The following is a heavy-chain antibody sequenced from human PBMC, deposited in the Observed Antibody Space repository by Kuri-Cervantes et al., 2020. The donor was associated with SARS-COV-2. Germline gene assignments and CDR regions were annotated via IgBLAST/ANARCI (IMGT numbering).Heavy chain of an antibody. CDR3: ARDRISSGWYVGYYFGY. V-gene: IGHV3-21*01. J-gene: IGHJ4*02. CDR1: GFTFSSYS. Sequence: GESLKISCAASGFTFSSYSMNWVRQAPGKGLEWVSSISSSSSYIYYADSVKGRFTISRDNAKNSLYLQMNSLRAEDTAVYYCARDRISSGWYVGYYFGYWGQGTLVTVSS. D-gene: IGHD6-19*01. CDR2: ISSSSSYI.